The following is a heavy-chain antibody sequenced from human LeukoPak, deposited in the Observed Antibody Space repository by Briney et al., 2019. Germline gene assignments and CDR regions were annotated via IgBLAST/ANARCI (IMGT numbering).Heavy chain of an antibody. J-gene: IGHJ3*02. V-gene: IGHV4-4*02. CDR3: AKYFRVNYDFWSGYSVEERAFDI. D-gene: IGHD3-3*01. Sequence: SGTLSLTCAVSGGSISSNYWWSWVRQSPRKGLEWIGEIYHSGTTTYNPSLESRLTISVDKSKNQFSLKLNSVTAADTAVYYCAKYFRVNYDFWSGYSVEERAFDIWGQGTMVTVSS. CDR1: GGSISSNYW. CDR2: IYHSGTT.